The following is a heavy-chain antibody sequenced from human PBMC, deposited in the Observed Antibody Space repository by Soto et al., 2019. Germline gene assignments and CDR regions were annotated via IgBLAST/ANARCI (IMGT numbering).Heavy chain of an antibody. D-gene: IGHD3-22*01. Sequence: QVQLQESGPGLVKPSQTLSLTCTVSGGSISSGAYYWSWIRQHPGKGLEWIGYIYYSGSTYYNPSLKSRVTISVDTSKNQFSLKLSSVTAADTAGYYCAIYDSSGSRGFQHWGQGTLVTVSS. CDR1: GGSISSGAYY. J-gene: IGHJ1*01. CDR2: IYYSGST. V-gene: IGHV4-31*03. CDR3: AIYDSSGSRGFQH.